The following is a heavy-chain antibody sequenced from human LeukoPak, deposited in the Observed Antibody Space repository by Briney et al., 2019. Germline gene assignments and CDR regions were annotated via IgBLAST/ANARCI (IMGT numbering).Heavy chain of an antibody. CDR3: ARRSGIAVAGAFDY. D-gene: IGHD6-19*01. V-gene: IGHV3-23*01. CDR1: GFTFSNYA. J-gene: IGHJ4*02. CDR2: ISGSGDST. Sequence: GGSLRLSFAASGFTFSNYAMRWVRQAPGKGLEWVSGISGSGDSTYYADSVKGRFTISRDNSKNTLYLQMNSLRAEDTAVYYCARRSGIAVAGAFDYWGQGTLVTVSS.